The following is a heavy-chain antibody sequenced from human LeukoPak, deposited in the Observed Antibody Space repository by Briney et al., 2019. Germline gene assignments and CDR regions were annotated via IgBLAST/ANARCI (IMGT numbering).Heavy chain of an antibody. CDR2: IYHSGST. CDR1: GGSISNSNW. V-gene: IGHV4-4*02. D-gene: IGHD3-10*01. CDR3: ARASFKYGSGSYFDY. J-gene: IGHJ4*02. Sequence: SGTLSLTCAVSGGSISNSNWWSWVRQPPGKGLEWIGEIYHSGSTNYNPSLKSRVTISVDKSKNQFSLKLSSVTAADTAVYYCARASFKYGSGSYFDYWGQGTLVTVSS.